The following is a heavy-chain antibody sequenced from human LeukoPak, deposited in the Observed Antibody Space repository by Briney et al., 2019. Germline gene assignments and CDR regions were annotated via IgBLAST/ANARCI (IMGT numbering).Heavy chain of an antibody. CDR2: ISGSGGST. CDR1: GFTFSGYA. CDR3: AKVRAYSYGMDV. V-gene: IGHV3-23*01. J-gene: IGHJ6*02. Sequence: GGSLRLSCAASGFTFSGYAVSWVRQAPGKGLEWVSAISGSGGSTYYADSVKGRFTISRDNSKNTLYLQMNSLRAEDTAVYYCAKVRAYSYGMDVWGQGTTVTVSS.